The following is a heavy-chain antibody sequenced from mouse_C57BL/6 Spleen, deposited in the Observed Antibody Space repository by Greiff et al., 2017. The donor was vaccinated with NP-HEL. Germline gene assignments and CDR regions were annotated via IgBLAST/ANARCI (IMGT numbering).Heavy chain of an antibody. J-gene: IGHJ3*01. CDR2: IYPGDGDT. CDR3: ATGEPFAY. Sequence: QVQLKESGAELVKPGASVKISCKASGYAFSSYWMNWVKQRPGKGLEWIGQIYPGDGDTNYNGKFKGKATLTADKSSSTAYMQLSSLTSEDSAVYFCATGEPFAYWGQGTLVTVSA. CDR1: GYAFSSYW. V-gene: IGHV1-80*01.